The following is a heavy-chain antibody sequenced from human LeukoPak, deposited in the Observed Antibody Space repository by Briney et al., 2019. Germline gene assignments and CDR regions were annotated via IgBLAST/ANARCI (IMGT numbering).Heavy chain of an antibody. D-gene: IGHD4-11*01. CDR3: ARGARLHRIYYFDY. V-gene: IGHV1-69*13. CDR2: IIPIFGTA. J-gene: IGHJ4*02. CDR1: GGTFSSYA. Sequence: GASVKVSCKASGGTFSSYAISWVRQASGQGLEWMGGIIPIFGTANYAQKFQGRVTITADESTSTAYMELSSLRSEDTAVYYCARGARLHRIYYFDYWGQGTLVTVSS.